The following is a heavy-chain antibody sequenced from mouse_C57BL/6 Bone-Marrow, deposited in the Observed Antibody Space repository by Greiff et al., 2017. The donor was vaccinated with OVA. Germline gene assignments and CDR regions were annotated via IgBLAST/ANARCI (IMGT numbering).Heavy chain of an antibody. CDR1: GYTFTDYY. CDR2: IYPGSGNT. Sequence: QVQLQQSGAELVRPGASVKLSCKASGYTFTDYYINWVKQRPGQGLEWIARIYPGSGNTYYNEKFKGKATLTAEKSSSTAYMQLSSLTSEDSAVYFCARSYYDYDGADYWGQGTTLTVSS. D-gene: IGHD2-4*01. J-gene: IGHJ2*01. CDR3: ARSYYDYDGADY. V-gene: IGHV1-76*01.